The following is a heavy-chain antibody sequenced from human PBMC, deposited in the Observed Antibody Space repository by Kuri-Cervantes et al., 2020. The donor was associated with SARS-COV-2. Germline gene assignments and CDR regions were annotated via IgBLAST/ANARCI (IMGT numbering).Heavy chain of an antibody. V-gene: IGHV1-46*03. D-gene: IGHD2-21*02. J-gene: IGHJ4*02. CDR3: ARVSGGDYYFHY. Sequence: SVNVSCKASGYTFTSYYMHWVRQAPGQGLEWMGIINPSGGSTSCAQKFQGRVTMTRDTSTSTVYMELSSLRSEDTAVYYCARVSGGDYYFHYWGQGTLVTVSS. CDR2: INPSGGST. CDR1: GYTFTSYY.